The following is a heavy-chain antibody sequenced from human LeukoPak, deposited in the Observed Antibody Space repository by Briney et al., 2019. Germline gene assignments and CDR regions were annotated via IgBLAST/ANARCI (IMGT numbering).Heavy chain of an antibody. CDR1: GYTLTELS. D-gene: IGHD2-2*01. Sequence: ASVKVSCKVSGYTLTELSMHWVRQAPGKGLEWMGGFDPEDGETIYAQKFQGRVTMTEDTSTDTAYMELSSLRAEDTAVYYGATDGGGYCSSTSCYLRWGQGTLVTVSS. J-gene: IGHJ4*02. CDR3: ATDGGGYCSSTSCYLR. CDR2: FDPEDGET. V-gene: IGHV1-24*01.